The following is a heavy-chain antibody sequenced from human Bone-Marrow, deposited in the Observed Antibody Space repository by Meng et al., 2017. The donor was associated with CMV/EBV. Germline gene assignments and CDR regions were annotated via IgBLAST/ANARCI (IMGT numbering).Heavy chain of an antibody. CDR1: GFTFSSYW. Sequence: GESLKISCAASGFTFSSYWMHWVRQAPGKGLVWVSRVNSDGSSKSYVDSVKGRLTISRDNAKNTLYLQMNSLRAEDTAVYYCANLRFLDAFDIWGQGTVVTVSS. CDR3: ANLRFLDAFDI. J-gene: IGHJ3*02. CDR2: VNSDGSSK. V-gene: IGHV3-74*01. D-gene: IGHD3-3*01.